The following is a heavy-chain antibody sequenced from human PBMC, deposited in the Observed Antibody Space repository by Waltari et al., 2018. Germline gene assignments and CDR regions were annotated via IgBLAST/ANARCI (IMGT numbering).Heavy chain of an antibody. J-gene: IGHJ6*02. D-gene: IGHD4-4*01. CDR1: GFTFSSYA. CDR3: ARMPAYSNSKHNYYYGMDV. Sequence: EVQLLESGGGLVQPGGSLRLSCAASGFTFSSYAMSWVRQAPGKGLEWVSAISGSGGSTYYADSVKGRFTISRDNAKNSLYLQMNSLRAEDTAVYYCARMPAYSNSKHNYYYGMDVWGQGTTVTVSS. V-gene: IGHV3-23*01. CDR2: ISGSGGST.